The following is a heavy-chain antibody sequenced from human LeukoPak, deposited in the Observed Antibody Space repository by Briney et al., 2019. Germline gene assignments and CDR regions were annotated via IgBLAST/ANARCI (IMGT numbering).Heavy chain of an antibody. D-gene: IGHD3-10*01. CDR3: ARGPLWFGERPTSFDY. CDR1: GFTFSSYA. J-gene: IGHJ4*02. V-gene: IGHV3-30-3*01. Sequence: PGGSLRLPCAASGFTFSSYAMHWVRQAPGKGLEWVAVISYDGSNKYYADSVKGRFTISRDNSKNTLYLQMNSLRAEDTAVYYCARGPLWFGERPTSFDYWGQGTLVTVSS. CDR2: ISYDGSNK.